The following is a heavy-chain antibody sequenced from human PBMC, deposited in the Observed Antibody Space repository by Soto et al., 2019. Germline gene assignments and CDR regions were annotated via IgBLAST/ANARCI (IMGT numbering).Heavy chain of an antibody. Sequence: QVQLVESGGGVVQPGRSLRLSCAASGFTFSSYGMHWVRQAPGKGLEWVAVISYDGSNKYYVDSVKGRFTISRDNSKNTLYLQMNSLRAEDTAVYYCAKAGDYGDWLYGMDVWGQGTTVTVSS. CDR2: ISYDGSNK. CDR3: AKAGDYGDWLYGMDV. D-gene: IGHD4-17*01. J-gene: IGHJ6*02. CDR1: GFTFSSYG. V-gene: IGHV3-30*18.